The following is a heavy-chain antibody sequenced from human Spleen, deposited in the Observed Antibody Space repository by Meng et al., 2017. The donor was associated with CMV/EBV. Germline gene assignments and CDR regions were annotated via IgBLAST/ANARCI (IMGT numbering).Heavy chain of an antibody. CDR3: ARDSPGGYGYFDS. V-gene: IGHV4-30-4*01. Sequence: VQLPQSGPRLVKPSQTLSLTCTASDGFTTSDDYYVSWIRQPPGKGLEWIGYIHYSGTTYYNPSLKSRIAISLNTSKTQFSLILISVTAAAAAVYYCARDSPGGYGYFDSWGQGTLVTVSS. J-gene: IGHJ4*02. CDR2: IHYSGTT. D-gene: IGHD5-12*01. CDR1: DGFTTSDDYY.